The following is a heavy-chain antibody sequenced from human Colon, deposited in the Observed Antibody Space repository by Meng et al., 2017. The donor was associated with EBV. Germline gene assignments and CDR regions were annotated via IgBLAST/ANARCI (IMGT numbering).Heavy chain of an antibody. CDR3: HFSLSGSGSGLK. D-gene: IGHD3-10*01. Sequence: LAGAGAGQVGPLDTLSITCAVSGVSITSSCCFWGWVRQPPGKGLVWIGSRYDSGTTYYNPSLARRVTTSVDTSKNQFSRKLNSVSAADTAVYYCHFSLSGSGSGLKWGPGTLVDVAS. CDR2: RYDSGTT. J-gene: IGHJ4*01. CDR1: GVSITSSCCF. V-gene: IGHV4-39*07.